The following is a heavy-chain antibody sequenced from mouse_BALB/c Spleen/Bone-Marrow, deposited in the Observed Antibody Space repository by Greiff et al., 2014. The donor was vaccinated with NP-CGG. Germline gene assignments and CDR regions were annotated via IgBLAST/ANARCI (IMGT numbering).Heavy chain of an antibody. J-gene: IGHJ2*01. CDR1: GFQIKDTY. CDR2: IDPANGNT. V-gene: IGHV14-3*02. D-gene: IGHD1-1*01. Sequence: VQLPQSGAELVKPGASVKLSCTASGFQIKDTYMHWVEQRPEQGLEWIGRIDPANGNTKYDPKFQGKATITADTSSNTAYLQLSSLTSEDTAVYYCARYYYGSSYFDYWGQGTTLTVSS. CDR3: ARYYYGSSYFDY.